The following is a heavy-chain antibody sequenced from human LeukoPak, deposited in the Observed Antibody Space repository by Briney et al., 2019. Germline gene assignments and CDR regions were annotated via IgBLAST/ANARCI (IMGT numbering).Heavy chain of an antibody. Sequence: PGGSLRLSCAVSGFTFSHYAMSWVRQAPGTGLERVGSLTDSGGATYYADSVKGRITISRDNSNSTLYLHISGLRDEDTAVYYCARGYSHNSGGWLDPWGQGTLVTVSS. V-gene: IGHV3-23*01. CDR3: ARGYSHNSGGWLDP. CDR1: GFTFSHYA. D-gene: IGHD5-12*01. J-gene: IGHJ5*02. CDR2: LTDSGGAT.